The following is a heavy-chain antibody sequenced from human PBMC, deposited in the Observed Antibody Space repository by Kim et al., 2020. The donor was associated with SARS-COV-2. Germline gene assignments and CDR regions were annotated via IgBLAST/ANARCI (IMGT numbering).Heavy chain of an antibody. CDR2: T. D-gene: IGHD3-10*01. CDR3: ARDYGSGSFDY. Sequence: TSHNPSPKSRVTLSIDASKNQCSLKLSSVTAADTAVYYCARDYGSGSFDYWGQGTLVTVSS. J-gene: IGHJ4*02. V-gene: IGHV4-31*02.